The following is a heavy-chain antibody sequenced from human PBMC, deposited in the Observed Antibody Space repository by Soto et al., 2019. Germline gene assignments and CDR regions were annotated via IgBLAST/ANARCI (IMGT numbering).Heavy chain of an antibody. CDR3: ARVTSGTTWRFEY. CDR1: GGASSSYY. J-gene: IGHJ4*02. CDR2: IFTIGST. V-gene: IGHV4-4*07. Sequence: SETLSLTCPGSGGASSSYYWIWFRQPAGEGLQWIGRIFTIGSTNYNPSLKSRVTMSVDTSKNQFSLKLSSVTAADTAVYYCARVTSGTTWRFEYSGQGTLVTVSS. D-gene: IGHD3-10*01.